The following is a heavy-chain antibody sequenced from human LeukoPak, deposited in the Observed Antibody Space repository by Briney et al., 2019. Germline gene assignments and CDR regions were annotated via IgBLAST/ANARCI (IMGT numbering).Heavy chain of an antibody. J-gene: IGHJ5*02. CDR1: GFTFSSYW. CDR2: IKQDGSEK. CDR3: ARDLVPLLWFGEFDP. D-gene: IGHD3-10*01. V-gene: IGHV3-7*01. Sequence: GGSLRLSCAASGFTFSSYWMSWVRQAPGKGLEWVANIKQDGSEKYYVDSVKGRFTISRDNAKNSLYLQMNSLRAEDTAVYYCARDLVPLLWFGEFDPWGQGTLVTVSS.